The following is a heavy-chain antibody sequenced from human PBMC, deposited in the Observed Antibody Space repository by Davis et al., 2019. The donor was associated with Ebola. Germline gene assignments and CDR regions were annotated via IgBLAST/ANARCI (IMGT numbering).Heavy chain of an antibody. J-gene: IGHJ4*02. D-gene: IGHD3-9*01. V-gene: IGHV3-23*01. Sequence: GESLKISCAASGFIFRSYVMSWVRQAPGKGLEWVSTFGTSGDTYYADSVKGRFTISRDNSKNTVDLQMNSLRPEDTAVYYCARLDEDDYLTGPDYWGQGTLVTVSS. CDR3: ARLDEDDYLTGPDY. CDR2: FGTSGDT. CDR1: GFIFRSYV.